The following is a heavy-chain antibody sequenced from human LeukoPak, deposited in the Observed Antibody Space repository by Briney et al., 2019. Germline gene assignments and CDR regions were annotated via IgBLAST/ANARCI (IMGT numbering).Heavy chain of an antibody. J-gene: IGHJ4*02. Sequence: GGSLRLSCVASGFIFSHYWMTWVRQAPGKGLEWVGHIKEDGSEERYVHSVRGRFAISRDNAKNSLFLQMNSLGVDDTAMYFCVRDVGYYLFDFWGQGALVTVSS. CDR2: IKEDGSEE. CDR3: VRDVGYYLFDF. CDR1: GFIFSHYW. V-gene: IGHV3-7*03. D-gene: IGHD1-26*01.